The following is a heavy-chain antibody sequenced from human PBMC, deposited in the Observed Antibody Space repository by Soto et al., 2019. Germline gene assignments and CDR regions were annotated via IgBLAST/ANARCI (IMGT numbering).Heavy chain of an antibody. V-gene: IGHV4-39*01. Sequence: PETLSLTCTVSGDSIISSDFYWGWVRQPPGKGLEWIGSIFYLGSSYYNPSLKSRVTMSVDTSKNQFSLRLRSVTAADTALYFCARHSLALRKNNWFDPWCQGIMGT. CDR2: IFYLGSS. CDR1: GDSIISSDFY. CDR3: ARHSLALRKNNWFDP. J-gene: IGHJ5*02. D-gene: IGHD3-3*02.